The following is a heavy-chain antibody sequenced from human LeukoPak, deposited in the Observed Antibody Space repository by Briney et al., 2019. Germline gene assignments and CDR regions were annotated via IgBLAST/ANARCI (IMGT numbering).Heavy chain of an antibody. Sequence: ASVKVSCKASGGTFSSYAISWVRQAPGQGLEWMRWINPNSGGTNYAQKFQGRVTMTRDTSISTAYMELSRLRSDDTAVYYCARERSSSSNDAFDIWGQGTMVTVSS. D-gene: IGHD6-6*01. CDR3: ARERSSSSNDAFDI. V-gene: IGHV1-2*02. J-gene: IGHJ3*02. CDR2: INPNSGGT. CDR1: GGTFSSYA.